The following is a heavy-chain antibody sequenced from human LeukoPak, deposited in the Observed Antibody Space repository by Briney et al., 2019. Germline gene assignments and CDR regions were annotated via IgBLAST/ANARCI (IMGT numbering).Heavy chain of an antibody. CDR1: GITFSSYA. V-gene: IGHV3-23*01. CDR2: ISGSGGST. Sequence: GGSLRLSCAASGITFSSYAMSWVRQAPGKGLEWVSAISGSGGSTYYADSVKGRFTISRDNSKNTLYLQMNSLRAEDTAVYYCAKFYYGDRKNADYWGQGTLVTVSS. J-gene: IGHJ4*02. CDR3: AKFYYGDRKNADY. D-gene: IGHD4-17*01.